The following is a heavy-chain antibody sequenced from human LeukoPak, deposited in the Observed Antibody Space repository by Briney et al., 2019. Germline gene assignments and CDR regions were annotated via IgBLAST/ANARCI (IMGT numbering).Heavy chain of an antibody. CDR1: GFTFSRYS. D-gene: IGHD3-9*01. CDR2: ISISSSYI. V-gene: IGHV3-21*04. Sequence: GGSLRLSCAASGFTFSRYSMNWVRQAPGKGLEWVSSISISSSYIYYADSVKGRFAMSRDNAKNSLYLQVNSLGAEDTAVYYCAKDHGYYDILTGYYPEYFQHWGQGTLVTVSS. CDR3: AKDHGYYDILTGYYPEYFQH. J-gene: IGHJ1*01.